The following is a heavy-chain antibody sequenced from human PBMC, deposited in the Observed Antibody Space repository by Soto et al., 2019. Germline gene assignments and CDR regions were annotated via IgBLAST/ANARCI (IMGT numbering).Heavy chain of an antibody. CDR2: IVPIVDTS. CDR3: VRVVAIPGYPDN. CDR1: GGTFSSYA. V-gene: IGHV1-69*12. Sequence: QVQLVQSGAEVRQPASSVKVSCKTSGGTFSSYAISWVRQAPGQGLEWMGGIVPIVDTSTYAQKFQGRGTITADESTSTAYMELSSLRSDDTAIYDCVRVVAIPGYPDNWGQGTLGTVSS. J-gene: IGHJ4*02. D-gene: IGHD5-12*01.